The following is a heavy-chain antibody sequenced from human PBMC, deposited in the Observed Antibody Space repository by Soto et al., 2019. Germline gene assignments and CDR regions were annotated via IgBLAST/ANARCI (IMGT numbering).Heavy chain of an antibody. V-gene: IGHV4-59*12. D-gene: IGHD5-18*01. Sequence: SETLSLTCTVSGGSIGNFYWNWIRQPPGKGLEWIGYVDYSGTANYNPSLKSRVSMSVDTSKNQLSLKVTSVTAADTAMYYCARADTAMTTPFDYWGQGTLVTVSS. CDR3: ARADTAMTTPFDY. CDR2: VDYSGTA. J-gene: IGHJ4*02. CDR1: GGSIGNFY.